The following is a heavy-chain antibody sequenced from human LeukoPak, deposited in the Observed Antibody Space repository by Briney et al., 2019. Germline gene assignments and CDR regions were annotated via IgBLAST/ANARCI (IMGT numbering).Heavy chain of an antibody. Sequence: ASVKVSCKPSGYTFTGFYIHWVRPAPGQGLPWMGWINPKNGATKYSQNFRGRVTMTRDTSIDTAYMELSSLTSDDTAIYYCARPTHRLTVTTAIDYWGQGTLVTVSS. CDR1: GYTFTGFY. CDR3: ARPTHRLTVTTAIDY. V-gene: IGHV1-2*02. D-gene: IGHD4-17*01. CDR2: INPKNGAT. J-gene: IGHJ4*02.